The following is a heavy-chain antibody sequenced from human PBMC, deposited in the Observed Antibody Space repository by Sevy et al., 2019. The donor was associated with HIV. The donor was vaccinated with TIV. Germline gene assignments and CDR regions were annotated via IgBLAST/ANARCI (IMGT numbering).Heavy chain of an antibody. J-gene: IGHJ4*01. CDR3: ARDSPGYGGYSY. D-gene: IGHD1-26*01. V-gene: IGHV3-7*01. CDR2: IKKDGSGK. CDR1: RFTFKTYW. Sequence: GGSLRLSCAASRFTFKTYWMSWVRQAPGKGLEWVGNIKKDGSGKYYADPVRGGFTISRDNAKNSLYLQMSSLRVEDTAVYYCARDSPGYGGYSYWGQGTLVTVSS.